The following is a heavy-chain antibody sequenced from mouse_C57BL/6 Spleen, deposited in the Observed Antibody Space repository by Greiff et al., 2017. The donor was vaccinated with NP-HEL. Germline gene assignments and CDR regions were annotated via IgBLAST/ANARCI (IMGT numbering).Heavy chain of an antibody. D-gene: IGHD1-1*01. V-gene: IGHV5-17*01. CDR2: ISSGSSTI. Sequence: EVHLVESGGGLVKPGGSLKLSCAASGFTFSDYGMHWVRQAPEKGLEWVAYISSGSSTIYYADTVKGRFTISRDNAKNTLFLQMTSLRSEDTAMYYCARLLRSAWFAYWGQGTLVTVSA. J-gene: IGHJ3*01. CDR1: GFTFSDYG. CDR3: ARLLRSAWFAY.